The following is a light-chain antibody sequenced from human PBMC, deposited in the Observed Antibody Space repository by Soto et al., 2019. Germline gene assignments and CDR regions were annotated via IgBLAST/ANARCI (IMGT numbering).Light chain of an antibody. J-gene: IGKJ4*01. V-gene: IGKV3-15*01. CDR3: QQCRNWPLT. CDR1: QNVYNN. Sequence: EIVMTQSPATLSKSTGEGATLSCKASQNVYNNLAWYQQRPGQPPRLLIYDASTRATGISARFSGSGYGTEFTLTISSLQSEDFAVYFCQQCRNWPLTFGGGTKVDI. CDR2: DAS.